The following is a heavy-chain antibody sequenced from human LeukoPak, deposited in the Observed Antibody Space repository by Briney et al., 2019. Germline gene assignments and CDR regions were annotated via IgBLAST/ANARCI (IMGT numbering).Heavy chain of an antibody. Sequence: GASVKVSCKASGYTFTSYGISWVRQAPGQGLEWMGWISAYNGNTNYTQKLQGRVTMTTDTSTSTAYMELRSLRSDDTAAYYCASSGSSSWYGRSFDYWGQGTLVTVSS. J-gene: IGHJ4*02. CDR2: ISAYNGNT. D-gene: IGHD6-13*01. CDR3: ASSGSSSWYGRSFDY. V-gene: IGHV1-18*01. CDR1: GYTFTSYG.